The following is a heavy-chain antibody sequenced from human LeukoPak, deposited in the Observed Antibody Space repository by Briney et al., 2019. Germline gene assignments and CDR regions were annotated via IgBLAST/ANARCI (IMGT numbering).Heavy chain of an antibody. Sequence: SQTLSLTCTVSGGSISSGSYYWSWIRQPAGKGLEWIGRIYTSGSTNYNPSLKSRVTISVDTSKNQFSLKLSSVTAADTAVYYCARALYSYRFDYWGQGTLVTVSS. CDR2: IYTSGST. J-gene: IGHJ4*02. V-gene: IGHV4-61*02. CDR3: ARALYSYRFDY. D-gene: IGHD5-18*01. CDR1: GGSISSGSYY.